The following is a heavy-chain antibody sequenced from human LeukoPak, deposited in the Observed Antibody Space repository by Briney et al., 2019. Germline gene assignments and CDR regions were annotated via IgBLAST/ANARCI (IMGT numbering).Heavy chain of an antibody. CDR2: ISSSSSTI. V-gene: IGHV3-48*01. CDR3: ARHCSSTSCYPPGGLV. CDR1: GFTFSSYS. J-gene: IGHJ4*02. D-gene: IGHD2-2*01. Sequence: QAGGSLRLSCAASGFTFSSYSMNWVRQAPGKGLEWVSYISSSSSTIYYADSVKGRFTISRDNAKNSLYLQMNSLGAEDTAVYYCARHCSSTSCYPPGGLVWGQGTLVTVSS.